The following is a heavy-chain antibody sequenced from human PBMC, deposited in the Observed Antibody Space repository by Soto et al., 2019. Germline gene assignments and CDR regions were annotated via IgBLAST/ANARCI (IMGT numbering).Heavy chain of an antibody. V-gene: IGHV1-18*01. CDR2: ISAYNGNT. Sequence: QVQLVQSGAEVKKPGASVKVSCKASGYTFTSYGISWVRQAPGQGLEWMGWISAYNGNTNYAQKLQGRVTMTTDTSTSTAYMELRSLRSDDTAVYYCARESPRQRPSGSYYPFDYWGQGTLVTVSS. CDR3: ARESPRQRPSGSYYPFDY. CDR1: GYTFTSYG. D-gene: IGHD1-26*01. J-gene: IGHJ4*02.